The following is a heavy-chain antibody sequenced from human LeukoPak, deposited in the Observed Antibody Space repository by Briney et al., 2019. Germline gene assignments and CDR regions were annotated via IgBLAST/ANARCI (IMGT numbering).Heavy chain of an antibody. D-gene: IGHD6-6*01. Sequence: GGSLRLSCAASGFTFSSWGRHWVRQAPGKGLEWVAVISFDGSNKNYEDSVKGRFTITIDNSNKTLYLQVNSLRAEDTAVYYCAKVGTGYSSSWSTTGGFDHWGRGTLVTVSS. CDR2: ISFDGSNK. V-gene: IGHV3-30*18. CDR1: GFTFSSWG. CDR3: AKVGTGYSSSWSTTGGFDH. J-gene: IGHJ4*02.